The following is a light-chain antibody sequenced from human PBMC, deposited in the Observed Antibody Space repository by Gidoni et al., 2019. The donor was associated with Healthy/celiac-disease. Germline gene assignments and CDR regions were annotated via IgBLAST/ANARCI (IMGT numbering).Light chain of an antibody. V-gene: IGLV8-61*01. CDR3: VLYMGSGIWV. CDR1: SGSVSTTNY. J-gene: IGLJ3*02. CDR2: STT. Sequence: QTVVTQEPSFSVSPGGTVPLTCGLSSGSVSTTNYPSWYQQTPGQAPRTLIYSTTTRSSGVPDRFSGSILGNKAALTISGAQAEDDSDYYCVLYMGSGIWVFGGGTKLTVL.